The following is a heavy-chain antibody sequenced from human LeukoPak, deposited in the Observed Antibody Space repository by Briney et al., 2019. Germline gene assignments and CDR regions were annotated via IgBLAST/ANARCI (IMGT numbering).Heavy chain of an antibody. Sequence: PGGSLRLSCAASGFTFSNAWMRWVRQAPGKGLEWVARIKSKTDGGTTDYAAPVKGRFTISRDDSKNTLYLQMNSLKTEDTAVYYCTTGSGLWFGELFNYFDYWGQGTLVTVSS. V-gene: IGHV3-15*01. CDR1: GFTFSNAW. J-gene: IGHJ4*02. D-gene: IGHD3-10*01. CDR3: TTGSGLWFGELFNYFDY. CDR2: IKSKTDGGTT.